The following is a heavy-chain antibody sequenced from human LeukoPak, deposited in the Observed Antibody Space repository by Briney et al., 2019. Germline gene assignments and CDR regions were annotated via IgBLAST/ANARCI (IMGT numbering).Heavy chain of an antibody. J-gene: IGHJ4*02. CDR1: GYTFTSFG. V-gene: IGHV1-18*01. CDR2: ISAYNGNT. CDR3: VRDLGVDTSMIFFDY. Sequence: ASVKVSCKASGYTFTSFGISWVRQAPGRGLEWMGWISAYNGNTKSAQKLQGRVIMTTDTSTNTAYMELRSLRSDDTAVFYCVRDLGVDTSMIFFDYWGQGTLVTVFS. D-gene: IGHD3/OR15-3a*01.